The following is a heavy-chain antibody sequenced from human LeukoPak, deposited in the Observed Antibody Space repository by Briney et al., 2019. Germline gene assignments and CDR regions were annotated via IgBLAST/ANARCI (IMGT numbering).Heavy chain of an antibody. CDR3: ARGAITVAPSDY. J-gene: IGHJ4*02. CDR2: ISTYNGNT. V-gene: IGHV1-18*01. D-gene: IGHD5-12*01. CDR1: GYTFTSYG. Sequence: ASVKVSCKTSGYTFTSYGINWVRQAPGQGLEWMGWISTYNGNTYYAQKSQGRVTLITDTSTSTAYMELRSLRSDDTAVYFCARGAITVAPSDYWGQGTLVTVSS.